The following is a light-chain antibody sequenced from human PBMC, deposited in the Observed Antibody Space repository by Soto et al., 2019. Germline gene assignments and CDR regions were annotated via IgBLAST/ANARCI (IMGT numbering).Light chain of an antibody. Sequence: DIQMTQSPSTLSASIGDRVTITCRASQNIGNYLAWYQQKPGKAPNLLIYKASGLESRVPSRFSGSGSGTEFTLSISSLQPDDFATYYCQEYQSYWTFGQGTKVEIK. J-gene: IGKJ1*01. CDR1: QNIGNY. CDR2: KAS. V-gene: IGKV1-5*03. CDR3: QEYQSYWT.